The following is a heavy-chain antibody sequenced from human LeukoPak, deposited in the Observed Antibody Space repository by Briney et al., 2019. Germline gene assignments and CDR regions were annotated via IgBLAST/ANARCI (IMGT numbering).Heavy chain of an antibody. D-gene: IGHD2-15*01. CDR1: GFTFSSYG. CDR3: AKEKLSCCYDY. V-gene: IGHV3-30*18. Sequence: HPGRSLRLSCAASGFTFSSYGMHWVRQAPGKGLEWVAVISYDGSNKYYADSVKGRFTISRDNSKNTLYLQMNSLRAEDTAVYYCAKEKLSCCYDYWGQGTLVTVSS. J-gene: IGHJ4*02. CDR2: ISYDGSNK.